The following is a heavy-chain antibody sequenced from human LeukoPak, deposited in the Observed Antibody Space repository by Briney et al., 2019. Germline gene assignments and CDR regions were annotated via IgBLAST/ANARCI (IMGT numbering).Heavy chain of an antibody. CDR3: ARWHSSGYIDY. CDR1: GFTFSSYEM. D-gene: IGHD3-22*01. J-gene: IGHJ4*02. Sequence: PGGSLRLSCAASGFTFSSYEMNWVRQAPGKGLEWIGEIYHSGSTNYNPSLKSRVTISVDKSKNQFSLKLSSVTAADTAVYYCARWHSSGYIDYWGQGTLVTVSS. CDR2: IYHSGST. V-gene: IGHV4-4*02.